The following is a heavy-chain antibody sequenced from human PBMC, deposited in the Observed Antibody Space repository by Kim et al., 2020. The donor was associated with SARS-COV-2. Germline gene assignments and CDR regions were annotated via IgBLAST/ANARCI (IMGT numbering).Heavy chain of an antibody. CDR3: ARDISSSWYLGYYYGMDV. Sequence: GGSLRLSCAASGFTFSPYWMHWVRQAPGKGLVWVSRINTDGSRTNYADSVKGRFTISRDNAKSTLYLQMNSLRAEDTGVYYCARDISSSWYLGYYYGMDVWGQGTTDTVSS. CDR1: GFTFSPYW. J-gene: IGHJ6*01. CDR2: INTDGSRT. V-gene: IGHV3-74*01. D-gene: IGHD6-13*01.